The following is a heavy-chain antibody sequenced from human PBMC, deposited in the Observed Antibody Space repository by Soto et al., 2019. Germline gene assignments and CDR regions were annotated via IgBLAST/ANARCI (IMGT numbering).Heavy chain of an antibody. D-gene: IGHD6-6*01. J-gene: IGHJ6*03. CDR1: GVTFSSFS. CDR2: ILSSSGSI. CDR3: ARDSGELLVRRGFYSCYMDV. Sequence: EVQLVESGGGLVKPGGSLRLTCAASGVTFSSFSFNWVRQAPGKGLEWVSFILSSSGSIYYADSVKGRFTISRDNAKNSLWLQMNCLKDGDTAVYYCARDSGELLVRRGFYSCYMDVWGKGTTVTVSS. V-gene: IGHV3-21*01.